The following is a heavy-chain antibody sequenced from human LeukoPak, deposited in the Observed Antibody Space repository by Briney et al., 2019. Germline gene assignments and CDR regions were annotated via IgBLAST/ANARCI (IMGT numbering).Heavy chain of an antibody. Sequence: PQASVTVSCKASGYTFTSYDINWVRQAAGQGREWMGGMNTKRGKTDYAHKFQGRVTMTRNTSISTAYMELSSLRSEATAVYYCARGQGYCSGGSCYRGLWLGMDVWGQGTTVTVS. CDR3: ARGQGYCSGGSCYRGLWLGMDV. CDR1: GYTFTSYD. D-gene: IGHD2-15*01. J-gene: IGHJ6*02. V-gene: IGHV1-8*01. CDR2: MNTKRGKT.